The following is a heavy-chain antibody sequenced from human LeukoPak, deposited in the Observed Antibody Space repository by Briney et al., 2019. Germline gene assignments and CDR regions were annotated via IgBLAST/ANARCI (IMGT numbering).Heavy chain of an antibody. V-gene: IGHV1-2*02. CDR3: ASLPRSSGSYYNY. D-gene: IGHD3-10*01. CDR1: GYTFTAQY. J-gene: IGHJ4*02. Sequence: ASMKVSCKASGYTFTAQYLHWVRQAPGQGLEWMGWITPDSGDTKYAQKFQGSVTMTSDTSTNTGYMELSRVKSDDTAVYYCASLPRSSGSYYNYWGQGILVTVSS. CDR2: ITPDSGDT.